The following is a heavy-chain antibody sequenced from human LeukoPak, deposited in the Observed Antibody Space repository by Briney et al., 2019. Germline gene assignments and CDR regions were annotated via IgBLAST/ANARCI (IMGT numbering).Heavy chain of an antibody. CDR2: IYYTGSA. CDR3: ARGVHDSSGYYSVRVDAFDI. V-gene: IGHV4-61*01. Sequence: YPSETLSLTCTVSGGSISSYSGGSISTYYWSWIRQPPGKGLEWIAYIYYTGSANYNPSLKSRLTISVDTSKNQFSLKLSSVTAADTAVYYCARGVHDSSGYYSVRVDAFDIWGQGTMVTVSS. J-gene: IGHJ3*02. CDR1: GGSISSYSGGSISTYY. D-gene: IGHD3-22*01.